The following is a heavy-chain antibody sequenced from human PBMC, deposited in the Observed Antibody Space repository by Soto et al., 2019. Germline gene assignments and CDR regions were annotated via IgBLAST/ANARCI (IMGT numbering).Heavy chain of an antibody. CDR1: GVTFSSYA. CDR3: ARDTSTRAYCGGDCYLHFDY. CDR2: IIPIFGTA. Sequence: QVQLGQSGAEVKKPGSSVKVSCKASGVTFSSYAISWVRQAPGQGLEWMGGIIPIFGTANYAQKFQGRVTITADESTSTAYMELSSLRSEDTAVYYCARDTSTRAYCGGDCYLHFDYWGQGTLVTVSS. D-gene: IGHD2-21*02. V-gene: IGHV1-69*12. J-gene: IGHJ4*02.